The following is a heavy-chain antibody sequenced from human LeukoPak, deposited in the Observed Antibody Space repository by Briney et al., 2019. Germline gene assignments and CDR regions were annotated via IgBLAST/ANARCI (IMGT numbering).Heavy chain of an antibody. CDR3: ATVSSPPA. CDR2: IWPSDSDA. V-gene: IGHV5-51*01. CDR1: GYAFTSYW. Sequence: GESLKISCKASGYAFTSYWIGWVRQMPGKGLEWMGIIWPSDSDARYSPSFQGQVTISADKSITTAYPQWSSLKASDAAMYYCATVSSPPAWGQGTLVTVSS. D-gene: IGHD2-2*01. J-gene: IGHJ5*02.